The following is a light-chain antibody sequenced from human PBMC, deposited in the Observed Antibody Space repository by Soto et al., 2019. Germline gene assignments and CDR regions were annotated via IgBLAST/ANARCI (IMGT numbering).Light chain of an antibody. CDR1: QSVSSN. Sequence: EIVMTQSPATLSVSPGERATLSCRASQSVSSNLAWYQQKPGQAPRLLIYGPSTMATGIPAKFSGSGSRTEFTPTISSLQSEDFAVYYCQQYNNWPLTFGGGTKVEIK. CDR2: GPS. J-gene: IGKJ4*01. CDR3: QQYNNWPLT. V-gene: IGKV3-15*01.